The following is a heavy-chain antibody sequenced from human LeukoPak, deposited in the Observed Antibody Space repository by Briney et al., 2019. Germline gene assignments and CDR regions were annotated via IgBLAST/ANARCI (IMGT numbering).Heavy chain of an antibody. CDR1: GFSFSNYN. Sequence: KTGGSLRLSCAASGFSFSNYNMNWARQAPGKGLEWVSSITSSGSYIYYADSVKGRFTISRDNAENSLYLQMNSLRAEDTAVYYCARVTGDSSGYYLKYYFDYWGQGTLVTVSS. V-gene: IGHV3-21*01. D-gene: IGHD3-22*01. CDR2: ITSSGSYI. CDR3: ARVTGDSSGYYLKYYFDY. J-gene: IGHJ4*02.